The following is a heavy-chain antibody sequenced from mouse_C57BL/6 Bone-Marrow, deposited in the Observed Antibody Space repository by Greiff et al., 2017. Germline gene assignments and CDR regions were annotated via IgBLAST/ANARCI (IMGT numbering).Heavy chain of an antibody. D-gene: IGHD2-3*01. V-gene: IGHV1-9*01. CDR3: ARLGPMMVTTYWDGY. Sequence: QVQLKESGAELMKPGASVKLSCKATGYTFTGYWIEWVKQRPGHGLEWIGEILPGSGSTNYNEKFKGKATFTADTSSNTADMQLSSLTTEDSAIYYCARLGPMMVTTYWDGYWGQGTTLTVSS. CDR1: GYTFTGYW. CDR2: ILPGSGST. J-gene: IGHJ2*01.